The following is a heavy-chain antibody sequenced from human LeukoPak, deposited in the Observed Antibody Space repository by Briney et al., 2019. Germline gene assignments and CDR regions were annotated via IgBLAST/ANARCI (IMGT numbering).Heavy chain of an antibody. Sequence: GGSLRLSCAASGVTFSSYAMHWVRQAPGKGLEYVSAISSNGGSTYYADSVKGRFTISRDNSKNTLYLQMGSLKPEDMAVYYCARDRLWFGELGFAFDIWGQGTMVTVSS. CDR2: ISSNGGST. J-gene: IGHJ3*02. CDR1: GVTFSSYA. D-gene: IGHD3-10*01. CDR3: ARDRLWFGELGFAFDI. V-gene: IGHV3-64*02.